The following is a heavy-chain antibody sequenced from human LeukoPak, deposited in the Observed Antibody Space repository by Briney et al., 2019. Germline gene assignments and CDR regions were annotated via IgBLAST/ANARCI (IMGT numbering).Heavy chain of an antibody. CDR2: ISWNSGSI. Sequence: GGSLRLSCAASGFTFDDYAMHWVRQAPGKGLDWVSGISWNSGSIGYADSVKGRFTISRDNAKNSLYLQMNSLRAEDTALYYCAKASSGWSAEYFQHWGQGTLVTVSS. D-gene: IGHD6-19*01. CDR3: AKASSGWSAEYFQH. J-gene: IGHJ1*01. CDR1: GFTFDDYA. V-gene: IGHV3-9*01.